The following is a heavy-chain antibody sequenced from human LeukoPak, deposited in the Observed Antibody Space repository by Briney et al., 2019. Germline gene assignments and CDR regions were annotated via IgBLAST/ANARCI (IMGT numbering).Heavy chain of an antibody. J-gene: IGHJ6*03. V-gene: IGHV3-30*02. CDR1: GFTFSTYG. CDR3: AKDRDYGDYPSAYYYYMDV. CDR2: IRDDGTNK. D-gene: IGHD4-17*01. Sequence: GGSLRLSCAASGFTFSTYGIHWVRQAPGKGPEWVAFIRDDGTNKWYADSVKGRFTISRDNSKNMLYLQMNSLRAEDTAVYHCAKDRDYGDYPSAYYYYMDVWGKGTTVTVSS.